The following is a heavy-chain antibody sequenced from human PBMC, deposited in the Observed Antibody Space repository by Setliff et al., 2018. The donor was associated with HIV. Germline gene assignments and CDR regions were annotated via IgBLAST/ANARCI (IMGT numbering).Heavy chain of an antibody. CDR2: ISTHNRNT. Sequence: ASVKVSCKASGYSFTTYAISWVRQAPGQGLEWMGWISTHNRNTNYAQKFQGRVTLNTDTSTNTAFLELRSLRSDDTAVYYCARDKGHTPMDYWGQGTLVTVSS. CDR3: ARDKGHTPMDY. CDR1: GYSFTTYA. J-gene: IGHJ4*02. V-gene: IGHV1-18*01. D-gene: IGHD5-18*01.